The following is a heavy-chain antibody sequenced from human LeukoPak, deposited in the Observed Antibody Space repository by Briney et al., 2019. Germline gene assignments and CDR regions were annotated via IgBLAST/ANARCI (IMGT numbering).Heavy chain of an antibody. CDR3: AKDFPDY. V-gene: IGHV3-30*18. CDR2: ISYDGTNK. Sequence: GRSLRLSCAASGFTFSNYGMHWVRQAPGKGLEWVAVISYDGTNKYYADSVKGRCTISRDNSKNTLYLQMNSLRAEDTAVYYCAKDFPDYWGQGTLVTVSS. CDR1: GFTFSNYG. J-gene: IGHJ4*02.